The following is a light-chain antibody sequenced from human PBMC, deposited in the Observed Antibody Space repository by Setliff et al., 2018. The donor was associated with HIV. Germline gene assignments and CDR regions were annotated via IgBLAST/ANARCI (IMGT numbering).Light chain of an antibody. CDR1: SKDIGRFNY. Sequence: QSVLTQPASVTGAPGQSITISCTGTSKDIGRFNYVSWYKQFPGKGPTLVIFDVNQRPSGVSNRFSGSKSGNIASLIISGLQAEEEADYFCCSYSRGSTYVFGTGTKVTVL. J-gene: IGLJ1*01. CDR2: DVN. V-gene: IGLV2-14*03. CDR3: CSYSRGSTYV.